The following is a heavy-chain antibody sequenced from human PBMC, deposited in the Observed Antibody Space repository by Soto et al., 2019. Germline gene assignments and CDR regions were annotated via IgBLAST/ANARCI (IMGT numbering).Heavy chain of an antibody. CDR2: ISYDGSNK. CDR1: GFTFSSYA. J-gene: IGHJ4*02. Sequence: PGGSLRLSCAASGFTFSSYAVHWVRQAPGKGLEWVAVISYDGSNKYYADSVKGRFTISRDNSKNTLYLQMNSLRAEDTAIYYCARGGADSRDPNDYWGQGTLVTVSS. V-gene: IGHV3-30-3*01. D-gene: IGHD1-26*01. CDR3: ARGGADSRDPNDY.